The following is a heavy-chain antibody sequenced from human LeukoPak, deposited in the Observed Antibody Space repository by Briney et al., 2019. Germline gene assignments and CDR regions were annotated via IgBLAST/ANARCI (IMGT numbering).Heavy chain of an antibody. Sequence: PSETLSLTCTVSGGSISSSSYYWGWIRQPPGKGLEWIGSIYYSGSTYYNPSLKSRVTISVDTSKNQLSLKLSSVTAADTAVYYCARGDLGSSELDYWGQGTLVTVSS. CDR1: GGSISSSSYY. CDR2: IYYSGST. CDR3: ARGDLGSSELDY. V-gene: IGHV4-39*07. J-gene: IGHJ4*02. D-gene: IGHD1-26*01.